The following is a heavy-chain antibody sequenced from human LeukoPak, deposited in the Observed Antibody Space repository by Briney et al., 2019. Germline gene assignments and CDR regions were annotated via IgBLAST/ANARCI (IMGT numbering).Heavy chain of an antibody. V-gene: IGHV3-21*01. CDR1: GFTVSSNY. J-gene: IGHJ3*02. Sequence: GGSLRLSCAASGFTVSSNYMNWVRQAPGKGLEWVSSISSSSSYIYYADSVKGRFTISRDNAKNSLYLQMNSLRAEDTAVYYCARDSVVVPAAIGGHDAFDIWGQGTMATVSS. D-gene: IGHD2-2*02. CDR3: ARDSVVVPAAIGGHDAFDI. CDR2: ISSSSSYI.